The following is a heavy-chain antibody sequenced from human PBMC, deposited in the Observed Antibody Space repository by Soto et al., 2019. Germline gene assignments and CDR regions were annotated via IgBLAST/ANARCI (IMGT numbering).Heavy chain of an antibody. CDR1: GYSFSNYY. Sequence: ASVKVSCNASGYSFSNYYMSWVRQAPGQGLEWMGIINPNGGSTTYAQKFQGRVTMTRDTSTTTVYMELSSLRFEDTAVYYCARGTGTDLDYWGLGSLVTVSS. D-gene: IGHD1-1*01. J-gene: IGHJ4*02. CDR2: INPNGGST. CDR3: ARGTGTDLDY. V-gene: IGHV1-46*03.